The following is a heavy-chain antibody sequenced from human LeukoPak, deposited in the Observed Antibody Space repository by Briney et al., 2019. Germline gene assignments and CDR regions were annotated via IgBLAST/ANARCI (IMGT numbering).Heavy chain of an antibody. CDR2: ISGSGGST. V-gene: IGHV3-23*01. CDR3: AKCDRGSSSWPTYYYYYYMDV. D-gene: IGHD6-13*01. CDR1: GFTFSSYG. J-gene: IGHJ6*03. Sequence: GGSLRLSCAAPGFTFSSYGMSWVRQAPGKGLEWVSAISGSGGSTYYADSVKGRFTISRDNSKNTLYLQMNSLRAEDTAVYYCAKCDRGSSSWPTYYYYYYMDVWGKGTTVTISS.